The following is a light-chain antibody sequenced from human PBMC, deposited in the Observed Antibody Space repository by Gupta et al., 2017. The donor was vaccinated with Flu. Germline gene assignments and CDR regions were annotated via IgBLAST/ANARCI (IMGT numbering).Light chain of an antibody. V-gene: IGKV1-39*01. Sequence: DIQMTQSPSSLSASVGDTVIITCRATQNVRSYLSWYQQKPGRAPNLLIYAVSSLQRAVPSRFSGSGFGTDFTLTINSLQPEDFAIYYCQQSYSTPLTFGQGTTVEMK. CDR1: QNVRSY. CDR2: AVS. J-gene: IGKJ1*01. CDR3: QQSYSTPLT.